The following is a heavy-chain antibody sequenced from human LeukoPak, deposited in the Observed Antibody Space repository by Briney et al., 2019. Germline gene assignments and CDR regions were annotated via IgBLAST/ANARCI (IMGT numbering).Heavy chain of an antibody. D-gene: IGHD2-15*01. J-gene: IGHJ4*02. CDR1: GGVIRTYY. Sequence: SETLSLTCTVSGGVIRTYYWSWIRKPPGKGLESIGYIYYTGSTTYNPSLESRVTMSVDTSKNQFSLQLTSVTAADTAVYHCARETYCSGGTCFFGPDYWGQGTLVTVSS. CDR3: ARETYCSGGTCFFGPDY. V-gene: IGHV4-59*12. CDR2: IYYTGST.